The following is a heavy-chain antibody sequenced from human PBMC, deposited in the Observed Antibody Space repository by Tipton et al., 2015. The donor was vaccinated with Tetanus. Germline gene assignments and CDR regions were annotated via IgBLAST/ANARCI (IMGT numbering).Heavy chain of an antibody. D-gene: IGHD6-13*01. Sequence: LRLSCAVSGGSITSDNHYWSWIRQPPGKGLEWIGYIYHSGSTYYNASLKSRLDISLDTSKNQFSLRLTSVTVADTAVYFCAGVTAQRTELYFDHWGQGTLVTVSS. CDR3: AGVTAQRTELYFDH. CDR2: IYHSGST. V-gene: IGHV4-31*02. J-gene: IGHJ4*02. CDR1: GGSITSDNHY.